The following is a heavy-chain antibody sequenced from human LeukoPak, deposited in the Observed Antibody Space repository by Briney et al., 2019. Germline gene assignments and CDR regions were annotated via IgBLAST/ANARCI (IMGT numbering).Heavy chain of an antibody. Sequence: GGSLRLSCAASGFTFDDYAMHWVRQAPGKGLEWVSLISWDGGSTYYADSVKGRFTISRDNSKNSLYLQMNSLRAEDTALYYCAKDPSGSGSYYGMDVWGKGTTVTVSS. D-gene: IGHD3-10*01. J-gene: IGHJ6*04. V-gene: IGHV3-43D*04. CDR1: GFTFDDYA. CDR3: AKDPSGSGSYYGMDV. CDR2: ISWDGGST.